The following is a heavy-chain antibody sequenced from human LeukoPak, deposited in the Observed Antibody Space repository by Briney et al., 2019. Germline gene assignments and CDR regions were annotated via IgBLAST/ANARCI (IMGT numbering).Heavy chain of an antibody. V-gene: IGHV1-2*06. CDR2: INPNSGGT. CDR3: ASWVRGVDSYGMDV. Sequence: ASVKVSCKASGYTFTSYYMHWVRQAPGQGLEWMGRINPNSGGTNYAQKFQGRVTMTRDTSISTAYMELSRLRSDDTAVYYCASWVRGVDSYGMDVWGQGTTVTVSS. J-gene: IGHJ6*02. D-gene: IGHD3-10*01. CDR1: GYTFTSYY.